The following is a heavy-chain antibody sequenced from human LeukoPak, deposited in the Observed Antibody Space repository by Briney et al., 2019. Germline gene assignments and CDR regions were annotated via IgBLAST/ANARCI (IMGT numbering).Heavy chain of an antibody. D-gene: IGHD6-19*01. Sequence: SETLSLTCTVSGGSISSYYWSWIRQPAGRGLEWIGRIQTSGSTNYNPSLKSRVTMSVDTSKNKFSLKLNSVTAADTAVYYCARVGSGWSFDYWGQGTLVTVSS. CDR1: GGSISSYY. V-gene: IGHV4-4*07. CDR2: IQTSGST. J-gene: IGHJ4*02. CDR3: ARVGSGWSFDY.